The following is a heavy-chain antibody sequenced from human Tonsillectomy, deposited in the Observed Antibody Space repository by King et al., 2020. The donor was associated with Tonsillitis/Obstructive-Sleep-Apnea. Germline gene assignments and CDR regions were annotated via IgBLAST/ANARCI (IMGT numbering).Heavy chain of an antibody. Sequence: QLVQSGVEVKKPGASIKVSCKASGYTFTGYYIHWVRQAPGQGLEWMGRVNPPPGATNYAHKFQGRVTMTSDSSISTAYMELSGLTSDDTAVYYCARAESWNLYYFDYWGRGTLVAVSS. CDR2: VNPPPGAT. J-gene: IGHJ4*02. CDR1: GYTFTGYY. CDR3: ARAESWNLYYFDY. D-gene: IGHD1-1*01. V-gene: IGHV1-2*06.